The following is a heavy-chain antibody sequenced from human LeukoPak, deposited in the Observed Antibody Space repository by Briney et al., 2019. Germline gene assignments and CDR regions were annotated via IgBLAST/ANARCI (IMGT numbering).Heavy chain of an antibody. CDR1: GFTFRNYD. CDR3: ARGGSLYDASYYYYLDV. D-gene: IGHD2/OR15-2a*01. V-gene: IGHV3-13*04. J-gene: IGHJ6*03. CDR2: IDTAGGR. Sequence: PGGSLRLSCAASGFTFRNYDMHWVRKASGKGLEWVSAIDTAGGRSYAVSGKGRFTISRDNAKTSLSLQMNNLTVGDAAVYFCARGGSLYDASYYYYLDVWGTGTRVTVSS.